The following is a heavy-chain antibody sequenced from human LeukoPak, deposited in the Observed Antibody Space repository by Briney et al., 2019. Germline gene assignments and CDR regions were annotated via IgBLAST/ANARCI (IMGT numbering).Heavy chain of an antibody. Sequence: GESLKISCKGSGYSFTSYWIGWVRQMPGKGLEWMGIIYPGDSDTRYSPSFQGQVTISADKSISTAYLQWSSLKASDTAMYYCARATTYYDFWSGYPDAFDIWGQGTMVTVSS. D-gene: IGHD3-3*01. CDR2: IYPGDSDT. J-gene: IGHJ3*02. CDR1: GYSFTSYW. V-gene: IGHV5-51*01. CDR3: ARATTYYDFWSGYPDAFDI.